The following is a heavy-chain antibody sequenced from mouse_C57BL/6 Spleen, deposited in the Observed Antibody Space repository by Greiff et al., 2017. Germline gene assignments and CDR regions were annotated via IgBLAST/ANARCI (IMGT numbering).Heavy chain of an antibody. D-gene: IGHD2-5*01. CDR2: INPNNGGT. J-gene: IGHJ3*01. V-gene: IGHV1-26*01. CDR3: AREGYSNYGFAY. CDR1: GYTFTDYY. Sequence: EVQLQQSGPELVKPGASVKISCKASGYTFTDYYMNWVKQSHGKSLEWIGDINPNNGGTSYNQKFKGKATLTVDKSSSTAYMELRSLTSEDSAVYYCAREGYSNYGFAYWGQGTLVTVSA.